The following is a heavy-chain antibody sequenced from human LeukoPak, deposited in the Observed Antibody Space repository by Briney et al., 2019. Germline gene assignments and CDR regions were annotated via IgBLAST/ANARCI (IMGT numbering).Heavy chain of an antibody. V-gene: IGHV3-15*01. Sequence: GGSLRLSCAAPGFTFNNAWMSWVRQAPGKGLEWVGRIRGKTDGGTTDFAAPVKGRFTISRGVSENMLYLQMNSLKAEDTAVYYCTTELADLFDYWGQGTLVTVSS. CDR2: IRGKTDGGTT. CDR1: GFTFNNAW. J-gene: IGHJ4*02. CDR3: TTELADLFDY.